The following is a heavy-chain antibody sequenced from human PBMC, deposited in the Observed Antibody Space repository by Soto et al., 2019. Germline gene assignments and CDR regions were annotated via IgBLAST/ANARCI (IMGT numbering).Heavy chain of an antibody. D-gene: IGHD3-10*01. CDR2: VHYSGSA. CDR3: ARHRWGSGSYSGLLDF. J-gene: IGHJ4*02. CDR1: GGSISTSSYF. V-gene: IGHV4-39*01. Sequence: SETLSLTCSVSGGSISTSSYFWGWIRQPPGKGLEWVGAVHYSGSANYRSSLQSRVTISVDTSQNQFSLRLRSVTAADTAVYYCARHRWGSGSYSGLLDFWGQGALVTVSS.